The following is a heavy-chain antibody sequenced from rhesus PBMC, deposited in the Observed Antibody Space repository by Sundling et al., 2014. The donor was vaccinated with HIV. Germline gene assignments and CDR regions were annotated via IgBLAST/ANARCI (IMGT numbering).Heavy chain of an antibody. V-gene: IGHV3-119*01. J-gene: IGHJ4*01. CDR1: GFTFSSFW. CDR2: ISSDGSSK. D-gene: IGHD1-1-1*01. Sequence: EVQLVESGGGLVQPGGSLRLSCAASGFTFSSFWMYWVRQAPGKGLEWVSRISSDGSSKSYADSVKGRFTISRENAKNSLYLQMNSVRVEDTAVYYCAKGDDFIAGTPFDYWGQGVLVTVSS. CDR3: AKGDDFIAGTPFDY.